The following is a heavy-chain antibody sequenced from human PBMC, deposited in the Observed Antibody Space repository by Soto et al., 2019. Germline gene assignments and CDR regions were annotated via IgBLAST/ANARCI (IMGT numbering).Heavy chain of an antibody. V-gene: IGHV3-33*01. D-gene: IGHD6-13*01. CDR2: IWYDGSNK. Sequence: QVQLVESGGGVVQPGRSLRLSCAASGFTFSSYGMHWVRQAQGKGLEWVAVIWYDGSNKYYADSVKGRFTISRDNSKNTLYLQMNSLRAEDTAVYYSASGIAAARTLDYWGQGTLVTVSS. CDR3: ASGIAAARTLDY. CDR1: GFTFSSYG. J-gene: IGHJ4*02.